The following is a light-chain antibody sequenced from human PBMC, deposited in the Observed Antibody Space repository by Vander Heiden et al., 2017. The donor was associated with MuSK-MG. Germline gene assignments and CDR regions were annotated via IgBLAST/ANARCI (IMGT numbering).Light chain of an antibody. CDR3: AAWDDSLSGVV. Sequence: QSVLTQPPSASGTPGPRVTISCSGSSSNIGSNTVNWYQQLPGTAPKLLIYRNNQRSSGVPDRFSGSKSGTSSSLAISGLQSEDEADYYCAAWDDSLSGVVFGGGTKLTVL. CDR2: RNN. J-gene: IGLJ2*01. CDR1: SSNIGSNT. V-gene: IGLV1-44*01.